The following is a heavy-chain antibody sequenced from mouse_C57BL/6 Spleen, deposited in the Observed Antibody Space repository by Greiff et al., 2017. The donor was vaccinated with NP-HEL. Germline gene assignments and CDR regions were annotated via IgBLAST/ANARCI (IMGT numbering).Heavy chain of an antibody. CDR1: GYAFSSYW. J-gene: IGHJ3*01. CDR2: IYPGAGDT. V-gene: IGHV1-80*01. Sequence: VMLVESGAELVKPGASVKISCKASGYAFSSYWMNWVKQRPGKGLEWIGQIYPGAGDTNYNGKFKGKATLTADKSSSTAYMQLSSLTSEDSAVYFCARGDGYDGLFAYWGQGTLVTVSA. CDR3: ARGDGYDGLFAY. D-gene: IGHD2-2*01.